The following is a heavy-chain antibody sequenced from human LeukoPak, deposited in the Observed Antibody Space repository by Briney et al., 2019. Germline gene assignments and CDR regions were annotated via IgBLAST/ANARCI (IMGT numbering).Heavy chain of an antibody. CDR3: ARGTPGPIGYCSSTSCLKSYYFDY. CDR1: GGSVSSGSYY. CDR2: IYYSGST. J-gene: IGHJ4*02. D-gene: IGHD2-2*01. Sequence: SETLSLTCTVSGGSVSSGSYYWSWIRQPPGKGLEWIGYIYYSGSTNYNPSLKSRVTISVDTSKNQFSLKLSSVTAADTAVYYCARGTPGPIGYCSSTSCLKSYYFDYWGQGTLVTVSS. V-gene: IGHV4-61*01.